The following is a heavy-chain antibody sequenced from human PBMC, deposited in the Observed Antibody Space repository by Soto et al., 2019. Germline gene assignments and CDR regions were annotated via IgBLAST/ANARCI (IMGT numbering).Heavy chain of an antibody. V-gene: IGHV1-18*01. J-gene: IGHJ6*02. Sequence: QVQLVQSGVEVKKAGASVKVSCKASGYTFSSYGISWARQAPGQGLEWMGWISDYNGNTHYAQKFQGRLIMTTDTATRRGYMELRGLRSDDTAVSFCAREGYYAGSGTYTPPRYYGMDVWGQGTTVTVSS. D-gene: IGHD3-10*01. CDR2: ISDYNGNT. CDR1: GYTFSSYG. CDR3: AREGYYAGSGTYTPPRYYGMDV.